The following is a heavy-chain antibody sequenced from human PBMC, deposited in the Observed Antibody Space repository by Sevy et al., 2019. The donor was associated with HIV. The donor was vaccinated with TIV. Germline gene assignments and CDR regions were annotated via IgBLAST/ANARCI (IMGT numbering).Heavy chain of an antibody. CDR2: ISSRSSYT. J-gene: IGHJ4*02. D-gene: IGHD6-13*01. CDR3: ARDRIAAADHYFDY. CDR1: GFTCSGYY. V-gene: IGHV3-11*06. Sequence: GGSLRLSCAASGFTCSGYYMSWIRPAPGKGLEWVSYISSRSSYTNYADSVRGRFTNSRDNAKNSLYLQMNSLRAEDTAVYYCARDRIAAADHYFDYWGQGSLVTVSS.